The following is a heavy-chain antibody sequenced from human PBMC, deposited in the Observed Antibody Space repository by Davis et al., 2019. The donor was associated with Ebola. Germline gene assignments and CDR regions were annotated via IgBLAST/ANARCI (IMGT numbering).Heavy chain of an antibody. CDR3: AKYITTSPSRYFDP. Sequence: GGSLRLSCAASGFTFSSYSMNWVRQAPGKGLEWVSVIGSGGGDIQYADFVKGRFTFSRDNSKNTLYLQMNSLRAEDTAIYYCAKYITTSPSRYFDPWGQGTQVTVSS. CDR2: IGSGGGDI. J-gene: IGHJ5*02. CDR1: GFTFSSYS. D-gene: IGHD3-3*01. V-gene: IGHV3-23*01.